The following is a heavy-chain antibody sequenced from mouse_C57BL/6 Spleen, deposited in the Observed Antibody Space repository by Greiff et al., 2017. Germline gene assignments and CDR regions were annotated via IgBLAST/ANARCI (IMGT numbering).Heavy chain of an antibody. J-gene: IGHJ4*01. Sequence: QVQLQQPGAELVMPGASVKLSCKASGYTFTSYWMHWVKQRPGQGLEWIGEIDPSDSYTNYNQKFKGKSTLTVDKSSSTAYMQLSSLTSEDSAVYYCARSGSNLYYYAMDYWGQGTSVTVSS. CDR2: IDPSDSYT. D-gene: IGHD2-5*01. V-gene: IGHV1-69*01. CDR1: GYTFTSYW. CDR3: ARSGSNLYYYAMDY.